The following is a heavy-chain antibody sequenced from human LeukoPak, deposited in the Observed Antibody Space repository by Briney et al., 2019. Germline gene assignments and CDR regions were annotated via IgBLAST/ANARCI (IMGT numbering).Heavy chain of an antibody. CDR1: GGSFSVYY. CDR3: ARARTDIVVVVAAKYYFDY. Sequence: SETLSLTCAVYGGSFSVYYWSWIRQPPGKGLEWVGEINHSGSTNYNPSLKSRVNISVDTSKNQFSLTLSSVPAADTAVYYCARARTDIVVVVAAKYYFDYWGQGTLVTVSS. J-gene: IGHJ4*02. CDR2: INHSGST. V-gene: IGHV4-34*01. D-gene: IGHD2-15*01.